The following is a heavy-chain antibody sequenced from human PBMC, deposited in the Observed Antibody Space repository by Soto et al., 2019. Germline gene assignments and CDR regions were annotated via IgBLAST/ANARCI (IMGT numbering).Heavy chain of an antibody. CDR3: ARHPVSRITIFGVESIWYMDV. CDR2: IYYSGST. D-gene: IGHD3-3*01. J-gene: IGHJ6*03. V-gene: IGHV4-59*08. CDR1: GGSISSYY. Sequence: PSETLSLTCTVSGGSISSYYWSWIRQPPGKGLEWIGYIYYSGSTNYNPSLKSRVTISVDTSKNQFSLKLSSVTAADTAVYYCARHPVSRITIFGVESIWYMDVWGKGTTVTVSS.